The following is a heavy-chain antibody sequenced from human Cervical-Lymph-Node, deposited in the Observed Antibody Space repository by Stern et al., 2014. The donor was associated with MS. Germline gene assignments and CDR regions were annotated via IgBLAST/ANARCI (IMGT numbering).Heavy chain of an antibody. J-gene: IGHJ4*02. CDR3: ASPKDDSNYVPFDS. D-gene: IGHD4-11*01. CDR1: GFTFSSYS. Sequence: VQLVESGGGLVQPGGSLRLSCAASGFTFSSYSMSWVRQAPGKGLEWVSAISGSSGDTYYADSVKGRCTSTRDNSKNTLYLQMNSLRVEDTALYYCASPKDDSNYVPFDSWGQGTLVTVSS. V-gene: IGHV3-23*04. CDR2: ISGSSGDT.